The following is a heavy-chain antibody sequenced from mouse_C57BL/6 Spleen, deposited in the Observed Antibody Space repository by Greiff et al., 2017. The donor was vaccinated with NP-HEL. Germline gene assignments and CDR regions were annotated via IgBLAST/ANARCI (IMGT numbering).Heavy chain of an antibody. CDR1: GYTFTSYW. CDR2: IDPSDSYT. V-gene: IGHV1-50*01. CDR3: AREAGTDY. J-gene: IGHJ2*01. D-gene: IGHD4-1*01. Sequence: VQLKQPGAELVKPGASVKLSCKASGYTFTSYWMQWVKQRPGQGLEWIGEIDPSDSYTNYNQKFKGKATLTVDTSSSTAYMQLSSLTSEDSAVYYCAREAGTDYWGQGTTLTVSS.